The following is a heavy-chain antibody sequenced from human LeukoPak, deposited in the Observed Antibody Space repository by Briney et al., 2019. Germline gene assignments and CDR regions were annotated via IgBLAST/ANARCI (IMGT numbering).Heavy chain of an antibody. J-gene: IGHJ6*03. CDR3: ARALEYYYYYYMDV. D-gene: IGHD1-1*01. Sequence: SETLSLTCTVSGGSISSGDYYWSWIRQPPGKGLEWIGYIYYSGSTHYNPSLKSRLTISIDTSKNQISLKLSSVTAADTAVYYCARALEYYYYYYMDVWGKGTTVTVSS. V-gene: IGHV4-30-4*08. CDR1: GGSISSGDYY. CDR2: IYYSGST.